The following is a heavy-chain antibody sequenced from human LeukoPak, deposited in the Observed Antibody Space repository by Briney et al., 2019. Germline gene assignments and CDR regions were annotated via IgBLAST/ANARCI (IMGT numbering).Heavy chain of an antibody. CDR3: TTLQGTMVRGVIITYFDY. D-gene: IGHD3-10*01. CDR1: GFTFSNAW. J-gene: IGHJ4*02. CDR2: IKSKTDGGTT. Sequence: GGSLRLSCAASGFTFSNAWMSWVRQAPGKGLERVGSIKSKTDGGTTDYAAPVKGRFTISRDDSKNTLYLQMNSLKTEDTAVYYCTTLQGTMVRGVIITYFDYWGQGTLVTVSS. V-gene: IGHV3-15*01.